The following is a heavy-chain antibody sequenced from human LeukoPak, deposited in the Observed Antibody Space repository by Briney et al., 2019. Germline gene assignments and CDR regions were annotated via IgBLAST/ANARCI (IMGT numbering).Heavy chain of an antibody. J-gene: IGHJ4*02. CDR1: GFTFSSYA. CDR3: AREEYSYGNRY. D-gene: IGHD5-18*01. V-gene: IGHV3-30*04. CDR2: ISYDGSNK. Sequence: GGSLRLSCAASGFTFSSYAMHWVRQAPGKGLEWVAVISYDGSNKYYADSVKGRFTISRDNSKNTLYLQMNSLRAEDTAVYYCAREEYSYGNRYWGQGTLVTISS.